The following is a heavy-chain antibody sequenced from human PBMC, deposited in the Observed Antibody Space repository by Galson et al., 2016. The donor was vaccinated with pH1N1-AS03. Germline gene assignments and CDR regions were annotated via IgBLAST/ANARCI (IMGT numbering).Heavy chain of an antibody. Sequence: SLRLSCAASGFAFGSYWMHWVRQAPGKGLVWVSRINSDGSFTSYADAVKGRFTVSRDNAKDTLFLHMSRLRNDDTAVYFWTRGALDIGDYWGQGNLVTVSS. V-gene: IGHV3-74*01. J-gene: IGHJ4*02. D-gene: IGHD3-9*01. CDR2: INSDGSFT. CDR3: TRGALDIGDY. CDR1: GFAFGSYW.